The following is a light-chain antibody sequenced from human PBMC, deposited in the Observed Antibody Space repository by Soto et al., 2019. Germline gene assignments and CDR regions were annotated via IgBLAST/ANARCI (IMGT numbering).Light chain of an antibody. CDR1: QGISNS. V-gene: IGKV1-27*01. CDR2: DAS. J-gene: IGKJ1*01. Sequence: DIQMTQSPSSLSASVGDRVTITCRASQGISNSFAWYQQKPGKVPKVLIYDASPLHSGVPSRFSGSGSGTDCTLHSSIFQPENAATYYFQMYFTAPVTFGQGTRVEVK. CDR3: QMYFTAPVT.